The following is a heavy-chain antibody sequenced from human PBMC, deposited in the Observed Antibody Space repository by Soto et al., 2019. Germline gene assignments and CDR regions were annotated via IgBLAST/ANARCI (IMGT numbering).Heavy chain of an antibody. D-gene: IGHD3-10*01. CDR3: ASLLWFGEDV. V-gene: IGHV4-39*01. Sequence: SETLSLTCTVSGGSISSSSYYWGWIHQPPGKGLEWIGSIYYSGSTYYNPSLKSRVTISVDTSKNQFSLKLSSVTAADTAVYYCASLLWFGEDVWCQGTTVTVSS. CDR2: IYYSGST. J-gene: IGHJ6*02. CDR1: GGSISSSSYY.